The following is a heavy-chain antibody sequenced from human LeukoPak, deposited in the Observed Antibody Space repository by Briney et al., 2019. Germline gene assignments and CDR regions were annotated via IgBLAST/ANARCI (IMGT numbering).Heavy chain of an antibody. V-gene: IGHV3-30*02. D-gene: IGHD3-3*01. CDR3: AKDRVLRSGEYTFDYMDV. CDR2: TWYDGTNK. Sequence: GGSLRLSCAASVFTFSNYGMHWVRQAPGKGLEWVASTWYDGTNKYYADSVKGRFTISRDNPKNTLYLQMNSLRAEDTAVYYCAKDRVLRSGEYTFDYMDVWGNGTTVTVSS. J-gene: IGHJ6*03. CDR1: VFTFSNYG.